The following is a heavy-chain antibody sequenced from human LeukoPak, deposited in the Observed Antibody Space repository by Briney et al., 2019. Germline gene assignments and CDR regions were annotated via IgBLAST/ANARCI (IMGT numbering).Heavy chain of an antibody. Sequence: GGSLRLSCAASGFTFSSYAMHWVRQAPGKGLEWVSYISSSSSTIYYADSVKGRFTISRDNAKNSLYLQMNSLRAEDTAVYYCARRAVTTNYYYYYYMDVWGKGTTVTVSS. CDR2: ISSSSSTI. CDR1: GFTFSSYA. CDR3: ARRAVTTNYYYYYYMDV. J-gene: IGHJ6*03. D-gene: IGHD4-17*01. V-gene: IGHV3-48*01.